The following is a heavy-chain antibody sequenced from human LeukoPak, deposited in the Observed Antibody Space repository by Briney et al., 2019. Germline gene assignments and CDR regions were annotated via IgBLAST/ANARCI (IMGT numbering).Heavy chain of an antibody. J-gene: IGHJ3*02. CDR1: GGSISSSSYY. Sequence: SETLSLTCTVSGGSISSSSYYWGWIRQPSGKGLEWIGSIYYSGSTYYNPSLKSRVTISVDTSKNQFSLKLSSVTAADTAVYYCARRSDDYADAFDIWGQGTMVTVSS. CDR3: ARRSDDYADAFDI. V-gene: IGHV4-39*07. CDR2: IYYSGST. D-gene: IGHD4-17*01.